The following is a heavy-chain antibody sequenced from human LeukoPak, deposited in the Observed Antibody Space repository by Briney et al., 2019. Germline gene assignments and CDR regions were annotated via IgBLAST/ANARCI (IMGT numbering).Heavy chain of an antibody. V-gene: IGHV3-21*04. J-gene: IGHJ4*02. Sequence: PGGSLRLSCAASGFTFSRYSMNWVRQAPGKGLEWVSSISSSSSYIYYADSVKGRFTISRDNAKNTLYLQMNSLRAEDTAVYYCAKVGIEQWLSQGQFFDYWGQGTLVTVSS. CDR3: AKVGIEQWLSQGQFFDY. D-gene: IGHD6-19*01. CDR2: ISSSSSYI. CDR1: GFTFSRYS.